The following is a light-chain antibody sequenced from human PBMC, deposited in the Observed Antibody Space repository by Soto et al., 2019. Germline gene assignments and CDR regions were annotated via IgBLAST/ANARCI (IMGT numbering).Light chain of an antibody. CDR1: GSNIGSNT. CDR3: AAWNDSLNGPGV. CDR2: SNN. J-gene: IGLJ2*01. V-gene: IGLV1-44*01. Sequence: QSVLTQPPSASGTPGQRVTISCSGSGSNIGSNTVNWYQQLPGTAPKLLIYSNNQRPSGVPDRFSGSKSGTSASLAISGLQSEDEADYYCAAWNDSLNGPGVFGGGTKVTVL.